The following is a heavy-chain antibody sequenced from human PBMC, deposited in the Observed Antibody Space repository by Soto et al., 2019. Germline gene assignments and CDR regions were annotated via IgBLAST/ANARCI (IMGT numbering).Heavy chain of an antibody. CDR3: ARGRYADY. D-gene: IGHD1-1*01. CDR2: ISAHNGNT. Sequence: QVHLVRSGAEVKKPGASVKVSCKASGYTFTSYGITWVRQAPGQGLEWMGWISAHNGNTDYAQKLQGRVIVTSDTSTSTAYMELRILISDDTAVYYCARGRYADYLGQGALVTVSS. V-gene: IGHV1-18*01. CDR1: GYTFTSYG. J-gene: IGHJ4*02.